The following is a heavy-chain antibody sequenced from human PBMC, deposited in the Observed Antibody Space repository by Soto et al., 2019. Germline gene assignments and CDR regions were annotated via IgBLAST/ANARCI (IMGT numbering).Heavy chain of an antibody. CDR3: ARDLRLGIAAAGAPVDAFDI. CDR1: GDSVSSNSAA. Sequence: PSQTLSLTCAISGDSVSSNSAAWNWIRQSPSRGLEWLGRTYYRSKWYNDYAVSVKSRITINPDTSKNQFSLQLNSVTPEDTAVYYCARDLRLGIAAAGAPVDAFDIWGQGTMVTVSS. D-gene: IGHD6-13*01. V-gene: IGHV6-1*01. J-gene: IGHJ3*02. CDR2: TYYRSKWYN.